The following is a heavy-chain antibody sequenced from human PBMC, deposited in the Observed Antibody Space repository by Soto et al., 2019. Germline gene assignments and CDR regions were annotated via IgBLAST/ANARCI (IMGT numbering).Heavy chain of an antibody. V-gene: IGHV5-51*01. J-gene: IGHJ4*02. CDR3: ARQHXXXXXXPFDY. Sequence: PGESLKISXKXXGYSFTSYWVAWGGQMPGKGLEWMGVIYPVDSDTXXTPSFQGQVTISADKSFNTAYLQWSSLKASDSAVYYCARQHXXXXXXPFDYWGXGTLV. CDR2: IYPVDSDT. CDR1: GYSFTSYW.